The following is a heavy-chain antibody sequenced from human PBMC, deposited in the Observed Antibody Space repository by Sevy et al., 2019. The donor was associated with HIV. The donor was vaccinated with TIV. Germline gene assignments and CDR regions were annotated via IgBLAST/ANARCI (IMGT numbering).Heavy chain of an antibody. CDR3: TRESGYDPNYAPGDY. V-gene: IGHV3-30*04. Sequence: GSLRLSCAASGFTFNTHAMHWVHQAPGKGLEWVAVISYAGSATYYTDSVKGRFTISRDNSKNKLYLEMTSLRVEDTAVYYCTRESGYDPNYAPGDYWGQGTPVTVSS. J-gene: IGHJ4*02. CDR1: GFTFNTHA. D-gene: IGHD4-4*01. CDR2: ISYAGSAT.